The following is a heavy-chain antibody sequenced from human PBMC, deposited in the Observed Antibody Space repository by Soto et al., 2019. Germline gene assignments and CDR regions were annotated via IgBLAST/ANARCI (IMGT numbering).Heavy chain of an antibody. D-gene: IGHD3-16*02. J-gene: IGHJ3*02. CDR2: INPNSGGT. V-gene: IGHV1-2*04. Sequence: ASVKVSCKASGYTFTGYYMHWVRQAPGQGLEWMGWINPNSGGTNYAQKFQGWVTMTRDTSISTAYMELSRLRSDDTAVYYCARDRMPYDYVCGSYRLGFAFDIWGQGTMVIVSS. CDR1: GYTFTGYY. CDR3: ARDRMPYDYVCGSYRLGFAFDI.